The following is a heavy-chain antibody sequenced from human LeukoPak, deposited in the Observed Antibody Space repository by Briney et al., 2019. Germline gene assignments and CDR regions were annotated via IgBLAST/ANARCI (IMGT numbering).Heavy chain of an antibody. D-gene: IGHD3-22*01. CDR1: GYSFTNYW. CDR3: ARPNITSYYDSRGYDAFDV. V-gene: IGHV5-51*01. J-gene: IGHJ3*01. Sequence: TRVEALKISCKASGYSFTNYWIGWVRQMPGKGLEWMGIVHSRDSDTRYSPSFQGQVTISADKSVNMAYLQWRRLNATDTAMYYCARPNITSYYDSRGYDAFDVWGQGTMVTLPS. CDR2: VHSRDSDT.